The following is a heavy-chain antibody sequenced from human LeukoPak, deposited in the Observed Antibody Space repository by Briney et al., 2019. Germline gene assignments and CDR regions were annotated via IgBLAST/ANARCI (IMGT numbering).Heavy chain of an antibody. J-gene: IGHJ5*02. CDR2: FDPEGGKT. Sequence: ASVKVSCKVSGYTLTELSMHRVRQAPGKGLEWMGGFDPEGGKTIYAQKFQGRVTMTEDTSTDTAYMELSSLRSEDTAVYYCAGSGWYRWFDPWGQGTLVTVSS. CDR3: AGSGWYRWFDP. V-gene: IGHV1-24*01. CDR1: GYTLTELS. D-gene: IGHD6-19*01.